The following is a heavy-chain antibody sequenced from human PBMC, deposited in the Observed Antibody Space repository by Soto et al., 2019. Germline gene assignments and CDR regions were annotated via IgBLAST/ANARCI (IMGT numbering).Heavy chain of an antibody. J-gene: IGHJ4*02. CDR3: ARREIQAPIDY. Sequence: PSETLSLTCTVSGGSISSSRCHWGWIRQPPGKGLEWIASIKYSGTTFYNPSLKSRVTLSVDTSKNQFALKLSSVTAVDTAVYYCARREIQAPIDYWGQGTLVTVSS. D-gene: IGHD1-26*01. CDR1: GGSISSSRCH. CDR2: IKYSGTT. V-gene: IGHV4-39*06.